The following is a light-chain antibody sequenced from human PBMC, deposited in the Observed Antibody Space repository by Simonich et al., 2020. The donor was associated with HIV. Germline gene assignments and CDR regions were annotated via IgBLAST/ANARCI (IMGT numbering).Light chain of an antibody. CDR1: SSDGGSYNL. J-gene: IGLJ2*01. CDR3: CSYAGSRRV. CDR2: EGM. V-gene: IGLV2-23*01. Sequence: QSALTQPASVSGSPGQSITLSCTGTSSDGGSYNLVSLYQQPPGKAPKLIIYEGMKRPSGVSNRFAGSKSGNTASLTISGLQAEDEADYYCCSYAGSRRVFGGGTKLTVL.